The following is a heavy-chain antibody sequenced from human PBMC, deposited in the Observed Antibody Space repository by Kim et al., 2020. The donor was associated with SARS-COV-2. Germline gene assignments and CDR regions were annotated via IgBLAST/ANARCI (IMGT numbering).Heavy chain of an antibody. V-gene: IGHV3-74*01. J-gene: IGHJ4*02. D-gene: IGHD5-12*01. CDR3: ARSAYGYNFVGDY. Sequence: GGSLRLSCAASGFTFSTYWIHWVRQAPGKGLVWVSRVNADGSSTTYADSVKGRFTISRDNANNTLYLQMNSLRAEDTAVYYCARSAYGYNFVGDYWRQGTLVSVSS. CDR1: GFTFSTYW. CDR2: VNADGSST.